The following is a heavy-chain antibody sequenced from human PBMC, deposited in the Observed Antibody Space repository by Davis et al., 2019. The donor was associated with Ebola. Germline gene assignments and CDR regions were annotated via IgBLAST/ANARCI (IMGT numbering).Heavy chain of an antibody. CDR3: ARGYYGDAFDI. CDR2: IYYSGST. V-gene: IGHV4-59*01. CDR1: GDSISSYY. Sequence: MPSETLSLTCTVSGDSISSYYWSWIRQPPGKGLEWIGYIYYSGSTNYNPSLKSRVTISVDTSKNQFSLKLSSVTAADTAVYYCARGYYGDAFDIWGQGTMVTVSS. D-gene: IGHD3-22*01. J-gene: IGHJ3*02.